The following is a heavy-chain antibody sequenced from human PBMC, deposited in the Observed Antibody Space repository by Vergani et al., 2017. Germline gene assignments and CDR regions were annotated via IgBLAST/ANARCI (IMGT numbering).Heavy chain of an antibody. CDR3: ARQRGIAADLDY. J-gene: IGHJ4*02. CDR1: GYTFTSYG. V-gene: IGHV1-18*01. CDR2: ISAYNGNT. Sequence: QVQLVQSGAEVKKPGASVKVSCKASGYTFTSYGISWVRQAPGQGLEWMGWISAYNGNTNYAQKLQGRVTISVDTSKNQFSLQLNSVTAADTAVYYCARQRGIAADLDYWGQGTLVTVSS. D-gene: IGHD6-13*01.